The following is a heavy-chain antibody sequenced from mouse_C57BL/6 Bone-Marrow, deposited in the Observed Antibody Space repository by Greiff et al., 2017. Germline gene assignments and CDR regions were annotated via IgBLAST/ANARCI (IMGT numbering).Heavy chain of an antibody. V-gene: IGHV1-42*01. D-gene: IGHD1-1*01. J-gene: IGHJ2*01. CDR3: ARGGYYYFFDY. CDR1: GYSFTGYY. Sequence: VQLQQSGPELVKPGASVKISCKASGYSFTGYYMNWVKQSPEKSLEWIGEINPSTGGTTYNQKFKAKATLTVDKSSSTAYMQLKSLTSEDSAVYYCARGGYYYFFDYWGQGTTLTVSS. CDR2: INPSTGGT.